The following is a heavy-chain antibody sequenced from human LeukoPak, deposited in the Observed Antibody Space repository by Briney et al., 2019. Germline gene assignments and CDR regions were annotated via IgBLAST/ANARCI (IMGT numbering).Heavy chain of an antibody. Sequence: SETLSLTCTVSGYSISSGYDWGWIRQPPGKGLEWIGSIYYRRTTYYNPSLKSRVTISVDTSKNQFSLKLSSVTAADTAVYYCARDAGQLLPDYWGQGTLVTVSS. D-gene: IGHD2-2*01. V-gene: IGHV4-38-2*02. CDR2: IYYRRTT. CDR1: GYSISSGYD. J-gene: IGHJ4*02. CDR3: ARDAGQLLPDY.